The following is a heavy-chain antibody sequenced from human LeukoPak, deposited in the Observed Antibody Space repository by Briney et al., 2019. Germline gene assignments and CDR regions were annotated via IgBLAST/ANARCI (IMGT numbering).Heavy chain of an antibody. J-gene: IGHJ1*01. CDR2: IYPGDSDT. D-gene: IGHD2-2*01. V-gene: IGHV5-51*01. CDR1: GYSFTSYW. CDR3: ARSLGYCSSTSCPFQH. Sequence: GESLKISCKGSGYSFTSYWIGWVRQMPGKGLEWMGIIYPGDSDTRYSPSFQGQVTISADKSISTAYLQWSSLKASDTAMYYCARSLGYCSSTSCPFQHWGQGTLVTVSP.